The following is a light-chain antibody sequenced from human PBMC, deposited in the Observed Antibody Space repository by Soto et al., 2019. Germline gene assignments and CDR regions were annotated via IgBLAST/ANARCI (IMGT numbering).Light chain of an antibody. J-gene: IGLJ2*01. CDR3: AGWDNSLNGVA. CDR2: SNN. Sequence: QSVLTQPPSASGTPGQRVTISCSGSSSNIGINTVNWYQQLPGTAPKLLIHSNNQRPSGVPDRFSGSKSGTSASLAISGLQSEDEADYCCAGWDNSLNGVAFGGGTKVTVL. V-gene: IGLV1-44*01. CDR1: SSNIGINT.